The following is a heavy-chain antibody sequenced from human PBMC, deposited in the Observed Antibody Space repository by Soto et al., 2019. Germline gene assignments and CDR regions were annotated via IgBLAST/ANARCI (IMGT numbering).Heavy chain of an antibody. CDR3: ATDRMGHTSVRDPFDV. D-gene: IGHD2-2*02. CDR1: GFYINIFA. Sequence: WGSLTLTCAASGFYINIFAMTWVRQAPRRGLQWVSSVGSPDETYYADSVRGRFTISRDNSRKMLFLQMNSLRTDDTAVYYCATDRMGHTSVRDPFDVWG. CDR2: VGSPDET. J-gene: IGHJ3*01. V-gene: IGHV3-23*01.